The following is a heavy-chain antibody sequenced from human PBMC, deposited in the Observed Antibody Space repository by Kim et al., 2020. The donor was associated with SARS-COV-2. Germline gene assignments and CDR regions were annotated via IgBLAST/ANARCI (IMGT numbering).Heavy chain of an antibody. CDR3: ARERFTQGTMGYYYYGMDV. D-gene: IGHD3-3*01. V-gene: IGHV3-48*02. CDR2: ISSSSSTI. J-gene: IGHJ6*02. Sequence: GGSLRLSCAASGFTFSSYSMNWVRQAPGKGLEWVSYISSSSSTIYYADSVKGRFTISRDNAKNSLYLQMNSLRDEDTAVYYCARERFTQGTMGYYYYGMDVWGQGTTVTVSS. CDR1: GFTFSSYS.